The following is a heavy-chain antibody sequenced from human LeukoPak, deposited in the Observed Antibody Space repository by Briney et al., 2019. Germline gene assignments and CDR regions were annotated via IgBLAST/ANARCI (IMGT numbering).Heavy chain of an antibody. V-gene: IGHV3-23*01. CDR2: ISGSGGST. Sequence: PGGSLRLSCAASGFTFSSYAMSWVRQAPGKGLEWVSAISGSGGSTYYADSVKGRFTISRDNSKNTLYLQMNSLRAEDTAVYYCATDRQQWLVPDWFDPWGQGTLVTVSS. J-gene: IGHJ5*02. CDR3: ATDRQQWLVPDWFDP. CDR1: GFTFSSYA. D-gene: IGHD6-19*01.